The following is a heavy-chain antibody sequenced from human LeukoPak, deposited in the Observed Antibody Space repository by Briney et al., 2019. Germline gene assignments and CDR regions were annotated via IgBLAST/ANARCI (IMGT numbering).Heavy chain of an antibody. Sequence: GRSLRLSCAASGFTFSSYAMHWVRQAPGKGLEWVAVISYDGSNKYYADSVKGRFTISRDSSKNTVYLQMNSLRAEDTAVYYCTTDISIAVAVDWTPDAFDIWGQGTMVTVSS. J-gene: IGHJ3*02. D-gene: IGHD6-19*01. CDR3: TTDISIAVAVDWTPDAFDI. V-gene: IGHV3-30*14. CDR1: GFTFSSYA. CDR2: ISYDGSNK.